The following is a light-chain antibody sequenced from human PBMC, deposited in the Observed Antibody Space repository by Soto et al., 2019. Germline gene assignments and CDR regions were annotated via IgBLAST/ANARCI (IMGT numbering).Light chain of an antibody. J-gene: IGLJ3*02. Sequence: QSALTQPPSASGSPGQSVTISCTGTSSDVGAYKYVSWYQQYPGKAPKLMIYEVTKRPSGVPDRFSGSKSGNTASLTVSGLQAEDEADYYGTSYVGNDIRVVGGGTKVTVL. CDR3: TSYVGNDIRV. CDR2: EVT. V-gene: IGLV2-8*01. CDR1: SSDVGAYKY.